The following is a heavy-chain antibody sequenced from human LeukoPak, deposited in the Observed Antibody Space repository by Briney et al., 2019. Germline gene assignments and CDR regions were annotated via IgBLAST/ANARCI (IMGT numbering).Heavy chain of an antibody. CDR2: ISYDGSNK. CDR3: AKGYCSSTSCYLIYYMDV. Sequence: PGGSLRLSCAASGFTFSSYGMHWVRQAPGKGLEWVAVISYDGSNKYYADSVKGRFTISRDNSKNTLYLQMNSLRAEDTAVYYCAKGYCSSTSCYLIYYMDVWGKGTTVTVSS. V-gene: IGHV3-30*18. D-gene: IGHD2-2*01. CDR1: GFTFSSYG. J-gene: IGHJ6*03.